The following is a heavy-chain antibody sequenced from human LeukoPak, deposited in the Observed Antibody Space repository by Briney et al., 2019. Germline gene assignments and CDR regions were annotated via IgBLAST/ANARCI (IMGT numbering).Heavy chain of an antibody. CDR3: EAQGIDIVVVTAR. Sequence: SETLSLTCTVSGGSISSSSYYWGWIRQPPGKGLEWIGSIYYSGSTYYNPSLKSRVTISVDTSKNQFSLKLSSVTAADTAVYYCEAQGIDIVVVTARWGQGTLVTVSS. CDR1: GGSISSSSYY. J-gene: IGHJ4*02. D-gene: IGHD2-21*02. V-gene: IGHV4-39*01. CDR2: IYYSGST.